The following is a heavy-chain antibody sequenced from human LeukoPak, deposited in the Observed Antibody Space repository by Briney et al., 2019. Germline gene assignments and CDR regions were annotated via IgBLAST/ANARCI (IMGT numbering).Heavy chain of an antibody. Sequence: PGGSLRLSCAASGFTFSSYWMSWVRQAPGKGLEWVANIKQEGSEKYYVDSVKGRFTISRDNDKNSLYLQMNSLRAEDTAVYYCARYYDFWSGYYTSDYWGQGTLVTVSS. CDR1: GFTFSSYW. CDR2: IKQEGSEK. J-gene: IGHJ4*02. V-gene: IGHV3-7*01. CDR3: ARYYDFWSGYYTSDY. D-gene: IGHD3-3*01.